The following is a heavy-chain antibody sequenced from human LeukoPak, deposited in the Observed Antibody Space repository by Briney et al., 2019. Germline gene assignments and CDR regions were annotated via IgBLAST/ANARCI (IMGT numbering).Heavy chain of an antibody. V-gene: IGHV3-9*02. CDR3: ARGQTTVTTTRNVGWFDP. Sequence: PGRSLRLSCAASGFTSNDHAMHWIRQIPGKGLEWVSGIYWNSGGTGYADSVKGRFTISRDNAKNSLYLQMNSLRVEDTAVYYCARGQTTVTTTRNVGWFDPWGQGTLVTVSS. CDR1: GFTSNDHA. J-gene: IGHJ5*02. D-gene: IGHD4-17*01. CDR2: IYWNSGGT.